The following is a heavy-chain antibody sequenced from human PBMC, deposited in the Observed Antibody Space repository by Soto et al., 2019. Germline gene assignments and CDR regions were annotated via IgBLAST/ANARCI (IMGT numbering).Heavy chain of an antibody. J-gene: IGHJ4*02. V-gene: IGHV4-59*01. CDR1: GGSISSYY. CDR3: ARSAGSSGWYALAFDY. D-gene: IGHD6-19*01. Sequence: SETLSLTCTVSGGSISSYYWSWIRQPPGKGLEWIGYIYYSGSTNYNPSLKSRVTISVDTSKNQFSLKLSSVAAADTAVYYCARSAGSSGWYALAFDYWGQGTLVTVSS. CDR2: IYYSGST.